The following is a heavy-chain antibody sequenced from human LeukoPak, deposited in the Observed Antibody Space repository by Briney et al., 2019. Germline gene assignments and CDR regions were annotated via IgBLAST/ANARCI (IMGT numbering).Heavy chain of an antibody. Sequence: GGSLRLSCAASGFTVSNDQMSWVRQAPGKGLEWVGRIKAKSDGGTTDYAAGVRGKFTSSRDDQRNMLYLQMNTLRTEDTAVYYCTAASYGSYIYFNDWGEGALVTVSS. CDR2: IKAKSDGGTT. CDR1: GFTVSNDQ. V-gene: IGHV3-15*01. J-gene: IGHJ4*02. D-gene: IGHD3-10*01. CDR3: TAASYGSYIYFND.